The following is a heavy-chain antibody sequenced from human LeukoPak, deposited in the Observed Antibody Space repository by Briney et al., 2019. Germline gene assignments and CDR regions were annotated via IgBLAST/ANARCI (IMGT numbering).Heavy chain of an antibody. V-gene: IGHV3-30*18. D-gene: IGHD2-15*01. CDR2: ISYDGSNT. J-gene: IGHJ4*02. Sequence: QPGGSLRLSCAASGFTFSSYGMHWVRQAPGKGLEWVAVISYDGSNTNYADSVKGRFTISRDNSRNTLYLQMNSLRAEDTAVYYCAKVMEVVAALDYFDYWGQGTLVTVSS. CDR1: GFTFSSYG. CDR3: AKVMEVVAALDYFDY.